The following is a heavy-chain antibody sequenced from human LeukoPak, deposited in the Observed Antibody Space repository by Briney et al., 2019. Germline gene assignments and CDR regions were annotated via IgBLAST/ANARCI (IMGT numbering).Heavy chain of an antibody. D-gene: IGHD2-15*01. CDR3: ARNTRDIVVVVAATGPITYYYYGMDV. CDR1: GFTFSSYA. CDR2: INHSGST. V-gene: IGHV4-34*01. Sequence: PGGSLRLSCAASGFTFSSYAMSWVRQPPGKGLEWIGEINHSGSTNYNPSLKSRVTISVDTSKNQFSLKLSSVTAADTAVYYCARNTRDIVVVVAATGPITYYYYGMDVWGQGTTVTVSS. J-gene: IGHJ6*02.